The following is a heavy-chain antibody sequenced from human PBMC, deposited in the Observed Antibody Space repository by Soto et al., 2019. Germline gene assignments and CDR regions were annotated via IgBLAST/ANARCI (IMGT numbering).Heavy chain of an antibody. CDR1: GFSIGGNP. CDR2: IHTVGST. Sequence: GGSLRLSCEVSGFSIGGNPMSWFRQAPGQGLEWVASIHTVGSTYYADSVQGRFTISRDNSKNTLFLQMNSLRVGDTAIYFCARGLNDDSWGQGTLVTVSS. D-gene: IGHD1-1*01. J-gene: IGHJ5*01. V-gene: IGHV3-53*01. CDR3: ARGLNDDS.